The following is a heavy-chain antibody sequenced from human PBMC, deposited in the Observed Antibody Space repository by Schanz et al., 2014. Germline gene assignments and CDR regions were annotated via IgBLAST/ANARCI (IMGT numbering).Heavy chain of an antibody. Sequence: QVQLQESGPGLAKPSQTLSLPCTVSGGSIRSGPYYWSWIRQPAGKALEWVGRVFPNGITNYNPSLKSRVTIPRDTPNNQFSLKLTSVTAADTAVYYCAREPLSGYNWFDPWGQGSLVTVSS. CDR1: GGSIRSGPYY. D-gene: IGHD6-25*01. CDR2: VFPNGIT. J-gene: IGHJ5*02. V-gene: IGHV4-61*02. CDR3: AREPLSGYNWFDP.